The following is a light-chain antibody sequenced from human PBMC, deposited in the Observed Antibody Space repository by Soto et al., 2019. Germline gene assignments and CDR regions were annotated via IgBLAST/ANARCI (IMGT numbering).Light chain of an antibody. Sequence: QSVLTQPRSVSGTPGQSVTISCTGTSSDVGGYNYVSWYQQHPGKAPKLVIYDVRKRPSGVPDRFSGSKSGNTASLTVSGLQAEDEADYSCCAYAGTYTQWVFGGGTKLTVL. V-gene: IGLV2-11*01. J-gene: IGLJ3*02. CDR2: DVR. CDR1: SSDVGGYNY. CDR3: CAYAGTYTQWV.